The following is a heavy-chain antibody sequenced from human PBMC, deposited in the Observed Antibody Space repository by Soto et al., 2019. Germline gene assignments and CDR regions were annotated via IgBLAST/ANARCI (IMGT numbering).Heavy chain of an antibody. J-gene: IGHJ4*02. CDR2: IRSKANSYAT. CDR1: GFTFSGSA. Sequence: GGSLRLSCAASGFTFSGSAMHWVRQASGKGLEWVGRIRSKANSYATAYAASVKGRFTISRDDSKNTAYLQMNSLRAEDTAVYYCAKESYYYDSSGYYYLPFDYWGQGTLVTVSS. D-gene: IGHD3-22*01. CDR3: AKESYYYDSSGYYYLPFDY. V-gene: IGHV3-73*01.